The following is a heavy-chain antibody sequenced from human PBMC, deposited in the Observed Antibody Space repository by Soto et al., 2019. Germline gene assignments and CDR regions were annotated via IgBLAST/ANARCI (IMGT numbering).Heavy chain of an antibody. J-gene: IGHJ6*01. CDR2: INPNTGYT. Sequence: ASVKVSCKASGYTFTSYDINWVRQATGQGLEWMGWINPNTGYTDYAQKFQDRVTMTGNTSITTAYMELSSLRSEDTAVYYCVRGRFLFKCGGGHVNVYSAPGRPAPVPSGM. CDR1: GYTFTSYD. V-gene: IGHV1-8*01. CDR3: VRGRFLFKCGGGHVNVYSAPGRPAPVPSGM. D-gene: IGHD2-15*01.